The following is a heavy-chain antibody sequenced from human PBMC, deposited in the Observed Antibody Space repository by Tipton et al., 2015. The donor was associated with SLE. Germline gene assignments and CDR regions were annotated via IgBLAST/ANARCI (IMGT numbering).Heavy chain of an antibody. J-gene: IGHJ6*03. Sequence: TLSLTCTVSGGSISSSSYYWGWIRQPPGKGLEWIGSIYYSGSTYYNPSLKSRVTISVDTSKNQFSLKLSSVTAADTAVYYCARGRSTSLPMGVWGKGTTVTVSS. CDR1: GGSISSSSYY. V-gene: IGHV4-39*07. D-gene: IGHD2-2*01. CDR2: IYYSGST. CDR3: ARGRSTSLPMGV.